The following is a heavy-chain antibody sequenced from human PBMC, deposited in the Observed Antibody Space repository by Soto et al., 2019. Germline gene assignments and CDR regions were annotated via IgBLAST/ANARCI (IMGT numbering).Heavy chain of an antibody. CDR3: AKGVSDYGGHEAY. V-gene: IGHV3-23*01. CDR2: ISGSGGST. D-gene: IGHD4-17*01. Sequence: EVQLLESGGGLVQPGGSLRLSCAASGFTFSSYAMSWVRQAPGKGLEWVAAISGSGGSTYYADSVKGRFTISRDNSKNPLYLQMNSLRAEDTAVYYCAKGVSDYGGHEAYWGQGTLVTVSS. J-gene: IGHJ4*02. CDR1: GFTFSSYA.